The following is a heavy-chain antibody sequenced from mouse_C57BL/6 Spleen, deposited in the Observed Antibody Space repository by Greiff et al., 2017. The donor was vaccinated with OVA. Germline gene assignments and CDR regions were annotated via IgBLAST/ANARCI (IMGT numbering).Heavy chain of an antibody. CDR2: ISYSGST. J-gene: IGHJ1*03. D-gene: IGHD1-1*01. CDR3: ARYPYYYGSSYWYFDV. V-gene: IGHV3-8*01. Sequence: EVNLVESGPGLAKPSQTLSLTCSVTGSSITSDYWNWIRTFPGNKLEYMGYISYSGSTYYNPSLKSRISITRDTSKNQYYLQLNSVTTEDTATYYCARYPYYYGSSYWYFDVWGTGTTVTVSS. CDR1: GSSITSDY.